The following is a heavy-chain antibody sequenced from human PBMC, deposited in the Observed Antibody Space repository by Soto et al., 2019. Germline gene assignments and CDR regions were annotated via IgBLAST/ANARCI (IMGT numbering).Heavy chain of an antibody. CDR2: ISYDGREK. D-gene: IGHD3-22*01. CDR1: RFSFSTYG. V-gene: IGHV3-30*18. Sequence: QVHLEESGGGVVQPGRSLTLSCAASRFSFSTYGMHWVRQPPGKGLEWVAVISYDGREKYYADSVKGRFTISRDNSRNTLYLQMDSLSTEDTALYFCAKDWRINYDNESFDIWGQGTMVTVSS. CDR3: AKDWRINYDNESFDI. J-gene: IGHJ3*02.